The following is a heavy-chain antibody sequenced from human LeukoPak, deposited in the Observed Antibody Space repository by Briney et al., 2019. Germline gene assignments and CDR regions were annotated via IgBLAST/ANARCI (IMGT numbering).Heavy chain of an antibody. CDR2: INPNSGGT. CDR1: GYTFTGYY. D-gene: IGHD2-2*01. V-gene: IGHV1-2*02. J-gene: IGHJ5*02. Sequence: ASVKVSCKASGYTFTGYYMHWVRQAPGQGLEWMGWINPNSGGTNYAQKFQGRVTMTRDTSISTAYMELSRLRSDDTAVYYCARELKPGMPAPYNWFDPWGQGTLVTVSS. CDR3: ARELKPGMPAPYNWFDP.